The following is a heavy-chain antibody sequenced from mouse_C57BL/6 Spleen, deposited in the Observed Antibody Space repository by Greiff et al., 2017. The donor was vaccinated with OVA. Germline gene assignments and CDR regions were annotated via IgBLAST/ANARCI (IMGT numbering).Heavy chain of an antibody. J-gene: IGHJ1*03. CDR3: ARGNWYFDV. D-gene: IGHD2-14*01. CDR1: GYTFTSYW. V-gene: IGHV1-52*01. Sequence: QVQLQQSGAELVRPGSSVKLSCKASGYTFTSYWMHWVKQRPIQGLEWIGNIDPYDSETHYNQKFKDKATLTVDKSSSPPYMQRSSLTYEDSAVYYCARGNWYFDVWGTGTTVTVSS. CDR2: IDPYDSET.